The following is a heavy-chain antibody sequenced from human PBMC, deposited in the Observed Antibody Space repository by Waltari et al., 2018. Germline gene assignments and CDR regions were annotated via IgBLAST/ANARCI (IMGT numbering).Heavy chain of an antibody. J-gene: IGHJ4*02. CDR2: ISYDGSNK. Sequence: ASGFTFSSYAMHWVRQAPGKGLEWVAVISYDGSNKYYADSVKGRFTISRDNSKNTLYLQMNSLRAEDTAVYYCARERFLEWLFHRPSSPVSADFDYWGQGTLVTVSS. D-gene: IGHD3-3*01. CDR1: GFTFSSYA. V-gene: IGHV3-30*01. CDR3: ARERFLEWLFHRPSSPVSADFDY.